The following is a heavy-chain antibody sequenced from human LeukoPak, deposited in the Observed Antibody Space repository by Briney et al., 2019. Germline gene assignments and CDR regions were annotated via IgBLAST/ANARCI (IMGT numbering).Heavy chain of an antibody. D-gene: IGHD1-1*01. J-gene: IGHJ3*02. CDR3: ARRRSAYNWNDRDAFDI. CDR2: IYPGDSDI. CDR1: GYSFTSYW. V-gene: IGHV5-51*01. Sequence: GESLKISCKGSGYSFTSYWIGWVRQMPGKGLEWMGIIYPGDSDIRYSPSFQGQVTISADKSISTAYLQWSSLKASDTAMYYCARRRSAYNWNDRDAFDIWGQGTMVTVSS.